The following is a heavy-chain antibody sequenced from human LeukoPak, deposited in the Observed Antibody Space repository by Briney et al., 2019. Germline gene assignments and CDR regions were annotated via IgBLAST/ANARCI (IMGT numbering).Heavy chain of an antibody. CDR2: INPNSGGK. J-gene: IGHJ4*02. V-gene: IGHV1-2*02. CDR1: GYTFTGYY. D-gene: IGHD3-16*02. CDR3: ARGRVMITFGGVIVLDY. Sequence: ASVKVSCKASGYTFTGYYMHWVRQAPGQGLEWMGWINPNSGGKNYAQKFQGRVTMTRDTSISTAYMELSRLRSDDTAVYYCARGRVMITFGGVIVLDYWGQGTLVTVSS.